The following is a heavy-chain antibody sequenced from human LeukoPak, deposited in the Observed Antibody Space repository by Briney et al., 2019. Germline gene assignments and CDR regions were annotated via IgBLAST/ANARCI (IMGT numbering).Heavy chain of an antibody. Sequence: ASVKVSCKASGYTFTSYDINWVRRASGQGHEWMGWMNPNSGNTGYAQKFHGRVTMTRNTSISTAYMELGSLRSEDTAVYYCARRRITKVRGNWFDPWGQGTLVTVSS. V-gene: IGHV1-8*01. CDR1: GYTFTSYD. J-gene: IGHJ5*02. CDR2: MNPNSGNT. CDR3: ARRRITKVRGNWFDP. D-gene: IGHD3-10*01.